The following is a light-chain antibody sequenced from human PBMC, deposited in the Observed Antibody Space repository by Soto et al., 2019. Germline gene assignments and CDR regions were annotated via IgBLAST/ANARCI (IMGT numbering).Light chain of an antibody. V-gene: IGLV9-49*01. CDR1: SGYSNYK. CDR3: GADHGSGINFPYV. J-gene: IGLJ1*01. Sequence: QSVLAQPPSASASLGASVTLTCTLSSGYSNYKVDWYQQRPGKGPRFVMRVGTGGIVGSKGDGIPDRFSVLGSGLNRYLTGRDIKEEAESDYQCGADHGSGINFPYVFGSGTKVTVL. CDR2: VGTGGIVG.